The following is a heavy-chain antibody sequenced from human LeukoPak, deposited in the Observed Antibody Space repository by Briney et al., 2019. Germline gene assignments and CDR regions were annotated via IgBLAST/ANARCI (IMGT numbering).Heavy chain of an antibody. V-gene: IGHV4-59*01. J-gene: IGHJ6*03. CDR3: ARVMAGYYYYMDV. D-gene: IGHD5-24*01. CDR2: IYYSGST. CDR1: GGSISSYY. Sequence: SETLSLTCTASGGSISSYYWSWIRQPPGKGLEWIGYIYYSGSTNYNPSPKSRVTISVDTSKNQFSLKLCSVTAADTAVYYCARVMAGYYYYMDVWGKGTTVTVSS.